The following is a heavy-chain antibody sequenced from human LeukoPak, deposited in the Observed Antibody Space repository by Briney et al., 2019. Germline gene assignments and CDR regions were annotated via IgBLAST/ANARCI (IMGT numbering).Heavy chain of an antibody. Sequence: GGSLRLSCSASGFTFSAYWMSWVRQAPGKGLEWVANIKQDGSEKYYVDSVKGRFTISRDNAKNSLYLQMNSLRGEDTAVYYCARDAPGEESHWGQGTLVTVSS. CDR1: GFTFSAYW. V-gene: IGHV3-7*01. J-gene: IGHJ4*02. CDR2: IKQDGSEK. D-gene: IGHD3-10*01. CDR3: ARDAPGEESH.